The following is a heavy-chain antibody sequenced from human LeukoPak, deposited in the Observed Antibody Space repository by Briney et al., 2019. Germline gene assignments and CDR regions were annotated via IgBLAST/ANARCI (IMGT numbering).Heavy chain of an antibody. CDR1: GESFSGYY. J-gene: IGHJ6*02. V-gene: IGHV4-34*01. CDR3: ARGASCGGDCYWEDYYYYGTDV. D-gene: IGHD2-21*02. Sequence: SETLSLTCAVYGESFSGYYWSWIRQPPGKGLERIGEINDSGTTNYNPSLKSRVTISIDSSKNQFSLKLSSVTAADTAVYYCARGASCGGDCYWEDYYYYGTDVWGQGTAVTVSS. CDR2: INDSGTT.